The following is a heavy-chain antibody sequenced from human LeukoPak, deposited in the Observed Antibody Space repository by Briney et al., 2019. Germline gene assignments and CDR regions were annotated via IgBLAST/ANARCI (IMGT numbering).Heavy chain of an antibody. V-gene: IGHV3-21*04. CDR3: AREAESLGLATDY. Sequence: GGSLRLSCAASGFTFSSYSMNWVRQAPGKGLEWASSISSSSSYIYYADSVKGRFTISRDNAKNSLYLQMNSLRAEDTAVYYCAREAESLGLATDYWGQGILVTVSS. CDR2: ISSSSSYI. D-gene: IGHD6-19*01. J-gene: IGHJ4*02. CDR1: GFTFSSYS.